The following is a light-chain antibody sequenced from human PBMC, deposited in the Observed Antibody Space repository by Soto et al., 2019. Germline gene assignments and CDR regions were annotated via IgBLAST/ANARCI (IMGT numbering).Light chain of an antibody. V-gene: IGKV1-6*01. J-gene: IGKJ1*01. CDR1: QDIGSE. Sequence: AIQMTQSPSSLSASVGDRVTITCRASQDIGSELGWYQQRPGKAPKALIYGASNLQGGVPSRFSGSGFGTDFTLTISSLQPEDFATYYCLQDRNYPRTFGQGTNVES. CDR2: GAS. CDR3: LQDRNYPRT.